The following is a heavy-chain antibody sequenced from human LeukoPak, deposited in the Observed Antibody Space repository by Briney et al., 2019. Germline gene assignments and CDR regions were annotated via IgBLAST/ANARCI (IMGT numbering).Heavy chain of an antibody. V-gene: IGHV1-69*04. Sequence: GASVKVSCKASGGTFSSYAISWVRQAPGQGLEWMGRIIPILGIANYAQKFQGRVTITADKSTSTAYMELSSLRSEDTAVYYRATNGDYSEAYFDYWGQGTLVTVSS. CDR2: IIPILGIA. D-gene: IGHD4-17*01. CDR1: GGTFSSYA. J-gene: IGHJ4*02. CDR3: ATNGDYSEAYFDY.